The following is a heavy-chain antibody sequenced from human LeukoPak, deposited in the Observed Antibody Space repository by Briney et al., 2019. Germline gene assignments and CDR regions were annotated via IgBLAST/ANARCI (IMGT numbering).Heavy chain of an antibody. Sequence: GRSLRLSCAASGFTFSSYGMHWVRQAPGKGLEWVAVISYDGSNKYYADSVKGRFTISRDNSKNTLYLQMNSLKAEDTAVYYCAKGPTAFDGDYYWGQGTLVTVSS. V-gene: IGHV3-30*18. CDR1: GFTFSSYG. D-gene: IGHD4-17*01. CDR2: ISYDGSNK. CDR3: AKGPTAFDGDYY. J-gene: IGHJ4*02.